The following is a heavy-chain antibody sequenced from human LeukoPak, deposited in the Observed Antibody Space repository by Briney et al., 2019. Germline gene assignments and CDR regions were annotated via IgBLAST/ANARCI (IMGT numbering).Heavy chain of an antibody. CDR1: GFTFSSYS. CDR3: ARDTTVTQNFDY. CDR2: ISSSSSYI. V-gene: IGHV3-21*01. J-gene: IGHJ4*02. Sequence: GGSLRLSCAASGFTFSSYSMNWVRQAPGKGLEWVSSISSSSSYIYYADSVKGRFTISRDNAKNSLYLQMNSLIAEDTAVYYCARDTTVTQNFDYWGQGTLVTVSS. D-gene: IGHD4-17*01.